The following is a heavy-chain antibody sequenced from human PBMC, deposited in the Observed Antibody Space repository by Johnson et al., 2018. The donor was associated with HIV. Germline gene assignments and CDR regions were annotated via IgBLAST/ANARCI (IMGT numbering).Heavy chain of an antibody. CDR1: GFSVSNNY. J-gene: IGHJ3*02. D-gene: IGHD1-26*01. V-gene: IGHV3-66*02. CDR2: IYRGGRT. Sequence: EVQLVESGGGLVQPGGSLRLSCAASGFSVSNNYMSWVRQAPGKGLEWVSVIYRGGRTYYADSVKGRFTISRDKSRNTVYLQMSGLRSEDTAIYYCAREGSGSYQIWGQGTMVTVSS. CDR3: AREGSGSYQI.